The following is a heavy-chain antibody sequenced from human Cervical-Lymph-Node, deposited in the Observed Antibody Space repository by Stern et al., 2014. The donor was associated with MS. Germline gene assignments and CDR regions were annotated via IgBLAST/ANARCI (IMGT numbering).Heavy chain of an antibody. J-gene: IGHJ3*01. CDR3: ARGGVIYTQDRNGFDV. Sequence: VQLVESGSGQAKPSQTLSLTCAVSGGSISSGGSSWNWIRQPPGKGLEWIGFIYHSGSTYYNPSLKGRDFISVDTSKKQFALNLRSVTAADTAVYYCARGGVIYTQDRNGFDVWGQGTMVTVSS. D-gene: IGHD2-21*01. CDR2: IYHSGST. V-gene: IGHV4-30-2*01. CDR1: GGSISSGGSS.